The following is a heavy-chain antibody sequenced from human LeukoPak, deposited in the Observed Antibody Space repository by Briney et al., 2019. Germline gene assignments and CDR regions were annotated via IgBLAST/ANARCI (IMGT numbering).Heavy chain of an antibody. CDR3: ATPLGSSGYYGY. Sequence: ASVKVSCKVSGYTLTELSMHWVRQAPGKGLEWMGGFDHKDGETIYAEKFQGKVTMTDDKSTDTANMQLSSLRPEDTAVYYCATPLGSSGYYGYWGQGPLVTVSS. J-gene: IGHJ4*02. D-gene: IGHD3-22*01. CDR1: GYTLTELS. V-gene: IGHV1-24*01. CDR2: FDHKDGET.